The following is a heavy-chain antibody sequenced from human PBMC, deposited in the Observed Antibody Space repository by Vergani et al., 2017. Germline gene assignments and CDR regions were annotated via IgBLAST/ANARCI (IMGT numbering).Heavy chain of an antibody. CDR3: AKARGSGWYVVVDY. CDR1: GFTLSNYA. CDR2: ISGSGGST. J-gene: IGHJ4*02. D-gene: IGHD6-19*01. V-gene: IGHV3-23*01. Sequence: EVQLLESGGGVVQPWGSLRLSCAASGFTLSNYAMSWVRQAPGKGLEWVSAISGSGGSTYYADYVKGRFTISRDKSKNTLYLQMNSLRAEDTAVYYCAKARGSGWYVVVDYWGQGTLVTVSS.